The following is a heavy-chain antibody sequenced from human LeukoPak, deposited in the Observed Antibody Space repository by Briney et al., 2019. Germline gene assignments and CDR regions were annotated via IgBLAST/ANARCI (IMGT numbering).Heavy chain of an antibody. CDR1: GGSISSSSYY. D-gene: IGHD3-22*01. CDR2: IHYSGST. Sequence: PSETLSLTCTVSGGSISSSSYYWGWIRQPPGTGLEWIGSIHYSGSTYYNPSLKSRVTISVDTSKNQSSLKLSSVTAADTAVYYCARTPTMIVVVRDWGQGTLVTVSS. V-gene: IGHV4-39*01. J-gene: IGHJ4*02. CDR3: ARTPTMIVVVRD.